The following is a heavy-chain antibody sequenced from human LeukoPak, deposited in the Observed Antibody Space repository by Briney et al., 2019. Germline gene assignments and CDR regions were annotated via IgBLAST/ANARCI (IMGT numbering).Heavy chain of an antibody. J-gene: IGHJ3*02. CDR1: GGSISSSSYY. CDR2: IYYSGST. Sequence: MASETLSLTCTVSGGSISSSSYYWGWIRQPPGKGLEWIGSIYYSGSTYYNPSLKSRVTISVDTSKNQFSLKLSSVTAADTAVYYCARSYYYDSSADSAFDIWGQGTMVTVSS. V-gene: IGHV4-39*07. CDR3: ARSYYYDSSADSAFDI. D-gene: IGHD3-22*01.